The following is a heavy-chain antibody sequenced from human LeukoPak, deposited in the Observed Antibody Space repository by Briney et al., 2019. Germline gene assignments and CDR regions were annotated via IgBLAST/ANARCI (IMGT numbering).Heavy chain of an antibody. CDR2: IYTSGST. D-gene: IGHD3-22*01. Sequence: TSETLSLTCTVSGGSISSGNYYWSWIRQPAGKGLEWVGRIYTSGSTNYNPSLKSRVTISVDTSKSQFSPKLSSVIAADTAVYYCARATYEDFDSWGQGTLVTVSS. CDR3: ARATYEDFDS. V-gene: IGHV4-61*02. CDR1: GGSISSGNYY. J-gene: IGHJ4*02.